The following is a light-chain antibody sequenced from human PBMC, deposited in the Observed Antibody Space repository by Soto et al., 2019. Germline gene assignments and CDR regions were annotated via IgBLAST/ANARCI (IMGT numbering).Light chain of an antibody. Sequence: DIQMTQSPSSLSASVGDRVTITCQASQDITHFLNWYQQKPGKAPKLLIYHASHLETGVPSRFSGSGYGTHFTFTISSLQPEDIANYYCQQCDTLPDTFGQGTKLEI. CDR3: QQCDTLPDT. J-gene: IGKJ2*01. V-gene: IGKV1-33*01. CDR1: QDITHF. CDR2: HAS.